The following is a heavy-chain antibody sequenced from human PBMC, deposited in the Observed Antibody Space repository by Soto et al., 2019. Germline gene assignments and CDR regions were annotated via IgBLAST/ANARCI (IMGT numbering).Heavy chain of an antibody. D-gene: IGHD3-22*01. CDR1: GGSVSSGSYY. V-gene: IGHV4-61*01. CDR3: ARDKTTYYYDSSGSPWGSRSNWFDP. J-gene: IGHJ5*02. CDR2: IYYSGST. Sequence: PSETLSLTSTVSGGSVSSGSYYWSWIRQPPGKGLEWIGYIYYSGSTNYNPSLKSRVTISVDTSKNQFSLKLSSVTAADTAVYYCARDKTTYYYDSSGSPWGSRSNWFDPWGQGTLVTVSS.